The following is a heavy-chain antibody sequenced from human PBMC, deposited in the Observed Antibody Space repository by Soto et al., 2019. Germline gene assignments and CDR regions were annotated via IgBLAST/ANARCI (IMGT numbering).Heavy chain of an antibody. V-gene: IGHV1-69*01. CDR3: ARGGRGYYGSGSYDY. CDR2: IIPIFGTA. Sequence: QVQLVQSGAEVKKPGSSVKVSCKASGGTFSSYAISWVRQAPGQGLEWMGGIIPIFGTANYAQKFQGRVTITADESTSKAYMERSSLRSEDTAVYYCARGGRGYYGSGSYDYWGQGTLVTVSS. J-gene: IGHJ4*02. CDR1: GGTFSSYA. D-gene: IGHD3-10*01.